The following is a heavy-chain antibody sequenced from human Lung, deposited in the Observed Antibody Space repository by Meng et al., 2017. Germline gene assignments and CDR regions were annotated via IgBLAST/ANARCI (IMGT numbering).Heavy chain of an antibody. CDR3: VRGGQDQAYYDFWSGPFDP. CDR1: GGSISSRNW. Sequence: VQLQGSGPVLVKPSGTRSLTWAVCGGSISSRNWWSWVRQSPGKGLEWIGEIYHSGRTNYNPSLESRVTISLDKSQNHFSLKVKSVTAADTAVYYCVRGGQDQAYYDFWSGPFDPWGQGTLVTASS. D-gene: IGHD3-3*01. J-gene: IGHJ5*02. V-gene: IGHV4-4*02. CDR2: IYHSGRT.